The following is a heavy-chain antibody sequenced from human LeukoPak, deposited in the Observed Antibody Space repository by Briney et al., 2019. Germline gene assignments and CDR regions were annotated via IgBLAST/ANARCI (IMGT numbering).Heavy chain of an antibody. CDR3: ARHYCSGGSCYRSDALDI. J-gene: IGHJ3*02. CDR1: GFTFNSYW. CDR2: IKQDGSEK. Sequence: PGGALRLSCAASGFTFNSYWMSWVRQAPGKGLEWGANIKQDGSEKYYVDSVKDRFTISRDNAKNSLYLQMNSLRAEDTAVYYCARHYCSGGSCYRSDALDIWGQGTMVTVSS. V-gene: IGHV3-7*01. D-gene: IGHD2-15*01.